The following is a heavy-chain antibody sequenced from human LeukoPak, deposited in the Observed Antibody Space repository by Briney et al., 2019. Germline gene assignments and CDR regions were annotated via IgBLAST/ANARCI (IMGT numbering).Heavy chain of an antibody. CDR2: IWYDGSNK. Sequence: GGSLRLSCAASGFTFSSYGMHRVRQAPGKGLEWVAVIWYDGSNKYYADSVKGRFTISRDNSKNTLYLQMNSLRAEDTAVYYCARDIWLGYFDYWGQGTLVTVSS. V-gene: IGHV3-33*01. CDR3: ARDIWLGYFDY. CDR1: GFTFSSYG. D-gene: IGHD6-19*01. J-gene: IGHJ4*02.